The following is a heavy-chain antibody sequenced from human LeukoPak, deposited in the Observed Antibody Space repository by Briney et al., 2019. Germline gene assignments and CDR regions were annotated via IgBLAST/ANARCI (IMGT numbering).Heavy chain of an antibody. Sequence: PSQTLSLTCTVSGGSISSGSYYWSWIRQHPGKGLEWIGYIYYSGSTYYNPSLKSRVTISVDTSKNQFSLKLSSVTAADTAVYYCAIRDWNNWFDPWGQGTLVTVSS. CDR2: IYYSGST. V-gene: IGHV4-31*03. CDR3: AIRDWNNWFDP. D-gene: IGHD2-21*02. CDR1: GGSISSGSYY. J-gene: IGHJ5*02.